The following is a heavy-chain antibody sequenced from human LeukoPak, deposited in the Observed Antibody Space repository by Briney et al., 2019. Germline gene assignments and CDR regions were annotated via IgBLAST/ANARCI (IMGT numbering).Heavy chain of an antibody. CDR1: GFTFSSYA. CDR2: ISSNGGST. V-gene: IGHV3-64D*06. J-gene: IGHJ4*02. CDR3: VKELYYGSGSYYPALDY. Sequence: PGGSLRLSCSASGFTFSSYAMHWVRQAPGKGLEYVSAISSNGGSTYYADSVKGRFTISRDNSKNTLYLQMSSLRAEDTAVYYCVKELYYGSGSYYPALDYWGQGTLVTVSS. D-gene: IGHD3-10*01.